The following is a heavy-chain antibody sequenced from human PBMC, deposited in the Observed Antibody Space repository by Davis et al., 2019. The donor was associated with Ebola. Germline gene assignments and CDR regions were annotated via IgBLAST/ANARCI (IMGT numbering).Heavy chain of an antibody. CDR3: ARPAGDGAYWYFDL. CDR1: GGPINRYY. CDR2: IYYSGST. V-gene: IGHV4-59*08. Sequence: SEPLSSTSTALGGPINRYYWSWTRQPPGKGLEWIGYIYYSGSTNYTPSLKSRVTISVDTSKNQFSLKLSSVTAADTAVYYCARPAGDGAYWYFDLWGRGTLVTVSS. D-gene: IGHD7-27*01. J-gene: IGHJ2*01.